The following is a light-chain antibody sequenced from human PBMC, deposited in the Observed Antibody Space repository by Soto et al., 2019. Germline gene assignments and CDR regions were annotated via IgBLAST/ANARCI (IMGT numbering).Light chain of an antibody. J-gene: IGKJ1*01. V-gene: IGKV3-20*01. Sequence: ENVLTQSPGTLSLSPGERATLSCRASQSVSSSYLACYQQKPGQAPRLLIYGASSRATGIPDRFSGSGSGTDFTLTISRLEPEDFAVYYCQQYGSSPGRFGQGTKVDIK. CDR1: QSVSSSY. CDR2: GAS. CDR3: QQYGSSPGR.